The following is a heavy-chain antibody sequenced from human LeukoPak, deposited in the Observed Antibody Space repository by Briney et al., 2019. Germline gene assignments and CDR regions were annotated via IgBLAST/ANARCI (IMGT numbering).Heavy chain of an antibody. J-gene: IGHJ4*02. Sequence: GGSLRLSCAASGFTFSNYWMHWVRQAPGKGLVWVSRINSDGRSTNYADTVKGRFTISRDNAKNTLYLQMNSLRAEDTAVYYCARGADSGYSSDNWGQGTVVSVSS. CDR1: GFTFSNYW. CDR3: ARGADSGYSSDN. V-gene: IGHV3-74*01. D-gene: IGHD3-9*01. CDR2: INSDGRST.